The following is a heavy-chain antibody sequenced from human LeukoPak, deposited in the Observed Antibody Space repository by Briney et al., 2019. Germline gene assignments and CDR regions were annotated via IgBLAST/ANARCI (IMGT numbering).Heavy chain of an antibody. D-gene: IGHD6-13*01. CDR2: IISDGSST. J-gene: IGHJ6*02. Sequence: PGGSLRLSCAASGFTFSSYWMHWVRQAPGKGLVWVSRIISDGSSTSYADSVKGRFTISRDNAKNTLYLQMNSLRAEDTAVYYCARVGSSSWPNVYYCGMDVWGQGTTVTVSS. CDR1: GFTFSSYW. CDR3: ARVGSSSWPNVYYCGMDV. V-gene: IGHV3-74*01.